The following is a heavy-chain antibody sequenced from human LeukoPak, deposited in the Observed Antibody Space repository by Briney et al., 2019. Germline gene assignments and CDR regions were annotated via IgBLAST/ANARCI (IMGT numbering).Heavy chain of an antibody. CDR3: ARAGLPPGKEFDP. CDR2: IYHSGST. V-gene: IGHV4-30-2*01. Sequence: SQTLSLTCAVSGGSISSGGYSWSWIRQPPGKGLERIGYIYHSGSTYYNPSLKSRVTISVDRSKNQFSLKLSSVTAADTAVYYCARAGLPPGKEFDPWGQGTLVTVSS. J-gene: IGHJ5*02. CDR1: GGSISSGGYS. D-gene: IGHD4-11*01.